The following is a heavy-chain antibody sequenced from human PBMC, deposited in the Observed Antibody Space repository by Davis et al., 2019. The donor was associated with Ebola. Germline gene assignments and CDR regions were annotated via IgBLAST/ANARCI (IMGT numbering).Heavy chain of an antibody. V-gene: IGHV4-4*02. D-gene: IGHD7-27*01. J-gene: IGHJ2*01. CDR2: IYHSGST. Sequence: SETLSLTCAVSGGSISSSNWWCWVRQPPGKGLEWIGEIYHSGSTYYNPSLKSRVTISVDTSKNQFSLKLSSVTAADTAVYYCARPAGDGAYWYFDLWGRGTLVTVSS. CDR1: GGSISSSNW. CDR3: ARPAGDGAYWYFDL.